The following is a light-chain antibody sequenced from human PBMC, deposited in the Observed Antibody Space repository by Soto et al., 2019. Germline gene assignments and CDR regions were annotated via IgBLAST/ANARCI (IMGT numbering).Light chain of an antibody. CDR2: EVT. CDR1: TSDVGAYNY. J-gene: IGLJ1*01. V-gene: IGLV2-14*01. Sequence: QSVLTQPASVSGSPGQSITISCTGTTSDVGAYNYVSWYQQYPGKAPKLMIYEVTNRPSGVSNRFSGSKSGNTASLTISGLQAEDKADYYCSSYTRSSTYYVFGTGTKLTV. CDR3: SSYTRSSTYYV.